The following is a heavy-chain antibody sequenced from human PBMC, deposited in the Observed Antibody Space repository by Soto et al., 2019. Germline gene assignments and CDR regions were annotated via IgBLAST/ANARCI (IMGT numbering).Heavy chain of an antibody. D-gene: IGHD3-10*01. V-gene: IGHV1-18*01. J-gene: IGHJ4*02. CDR3: ARVSYQWRIGSGSYPTYYFDY. CDR2: ISAYNGNT. CDR1: GYTFTSYG. Sequence: ASVKVSCKASGYTFTSYGISWVRQAPGQGLEWMGWISAYNGNTNYAQKLQGRVTMTTDTSTSTAYMELRSLRSDDTAVYYCARVSYQWRIGSGSYPTYYFDYWGQGTLVTVSS.